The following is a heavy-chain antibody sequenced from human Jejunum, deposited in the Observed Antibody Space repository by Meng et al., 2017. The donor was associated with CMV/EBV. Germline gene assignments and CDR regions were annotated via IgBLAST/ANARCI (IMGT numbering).Heavy chain of an antibody. D-gene: IGHD2-15*01. CDR1: W. J-gene: IGHJ4*02. CDR3: ARDAAYCDGGGCYSAYYFDY. V-gene: IGHV3-74*01. CDR2: IDGDGSST. Sequence: WMHWVRQAPGKGLVWVSRIDGDGSSTNYADSVKGRFTICRDNAKSTLFLEMNSLRVEDTAVYYCARDAAYCDGGGCYSAYYFDYWGQGALVTVSS.